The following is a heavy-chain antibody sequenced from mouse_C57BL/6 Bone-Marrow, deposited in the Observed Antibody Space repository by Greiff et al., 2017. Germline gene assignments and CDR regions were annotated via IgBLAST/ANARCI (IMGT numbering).Heavy chain of an antibody. V-gene: IGHV1-81*01. D-gene: IGHD1-1*01. J-gene: IGHJ4*01. CDR3: ARGYYYGSSLTMDY. Sequence: VQLQQSGAELARPGASVKLSCKASGYTFTSYGISWVKQRPGQGLEWIGEIYPRCGNTYYNEKFKGKATLTADKSSSTAYMELRSLTSEDSAVDFCARGYYYGSSLTMDYWGQGTSVTDSS. CDR1: GYTFTSYG. CDR2: IYPRCGNT.